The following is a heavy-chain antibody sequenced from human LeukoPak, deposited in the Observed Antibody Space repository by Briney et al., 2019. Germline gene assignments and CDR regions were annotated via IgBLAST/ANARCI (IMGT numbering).Heavy chain of an antibody. V-gene: IGHV3-73*01. CDR2: IRSKANSYAT. J-gene: IGHJ4*02. CDR3: TRLGRDGYKWSFDY. CDR1: GFTFSGSA. Sequence: GGSLRLSCAASGFTFSGSAMHWVRQASGKGLEWVGRIRSKANSYATAYAASVKGSFTISRDDSKNTAYLQMNSLKTEDTAVYYCTRLGRDGYKWSFDYWGQGTLVTVSS. D-gene: IGHD5-24*01.